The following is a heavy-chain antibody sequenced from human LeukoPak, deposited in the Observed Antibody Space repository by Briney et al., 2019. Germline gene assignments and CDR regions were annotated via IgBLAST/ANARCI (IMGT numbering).Heavy chain of an antibody. J-gene: IGHJ4*02. CDR3: TRGRWGFDY. Sequence: PGGSLRLSCEASGFTFSAYAMTWVRQAPGKGLEWVSTTSDSGGSTYYADSVKGRFTISRDSSRNTLSLQMNTLRAEDTAVYYCTRGRWGFDYWGQGTLVIVSS. D-gene: IGHD7-27*01. V-gene: IGHV3-23*01. CDR1: GFTFSAYA. CDR2: TSDSGGST.